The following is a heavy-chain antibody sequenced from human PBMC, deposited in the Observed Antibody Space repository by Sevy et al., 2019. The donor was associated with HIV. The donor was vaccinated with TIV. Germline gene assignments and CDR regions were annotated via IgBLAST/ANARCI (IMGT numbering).Heavy chain of an antibody. D-gene: IGHD2-21*02. CDR1: GFTFSSYA. CDR3: ARDKASYCGGDCYSNAFDI. J-gene: IGHJ3*02. V-gene: IGHV3-30-3*01. Sequence: GGSLRLSCAASGFTFSSYAMHWVRQAPGKGLEWVAVISYDGSNKYYADSVKGRYTISRDNSKNTLYLQMNSLRAEDTAVYYCARDKASYCGGDCYSNAFDIWGQWTMVTVSS. CDR2: ISYDGSNK.